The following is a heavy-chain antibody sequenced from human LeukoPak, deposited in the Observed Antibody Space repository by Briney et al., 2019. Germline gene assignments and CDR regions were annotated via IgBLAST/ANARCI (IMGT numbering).Heavy chain of an antibody. CDR1: GGSISSSSYY. Sequence: PSETLSLTCTVSGGSISSSSYYWGWIRQPPGKGLEWIGSIYYSGSTYYNPSLKSRVTISVDTSKNQFSLKLSSVTAADTAVYYCARQSYYYDSSGYYYYYYYYMDVWGKGTTVTVSS. D-gene: IGHD3-22*01. CDR2: IYYSGST. J-gene: IGHJ6*03. CDR3: ARQSYYYDSSGYYYYYYYYMDV. V-gene: IGHV4-39*01.